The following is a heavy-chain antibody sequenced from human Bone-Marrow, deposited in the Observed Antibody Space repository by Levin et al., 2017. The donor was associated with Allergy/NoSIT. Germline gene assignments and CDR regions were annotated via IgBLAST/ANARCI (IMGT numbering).Heavy chain of an antibody. J-gene: IGHJ5*02. CDR2: IKEDGSEK. D-gene: IGHD5-24*01. CDR1: GFTFSNSW. CDR3: ARDQFRRATIGARWFDP. Sequence: GGSLRLSCAASGFTFSNSWMSWVRQAPGKGLEWVANIKEDGSEKYYVDSVKGRFTISRDNAKNSLYVQMNSLSAEDTAVYYCARDQFRRATIGARWFDPWGQGTLVTVSS. V-gene: IGHV3-7*01.